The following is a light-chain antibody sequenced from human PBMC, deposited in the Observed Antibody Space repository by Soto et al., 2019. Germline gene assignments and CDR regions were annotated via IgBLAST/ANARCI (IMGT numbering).Light chain of an antibody. Sequence: EIVLTQSPRTLSLSPGDRATFSCRASQSFSSGYLAWYQQKPGQAPRLLIYGASRRAPAIPDRFSASGSGTDFSLTISRLVPEDFGVYYCQLYGGSLPWTFGQGTKVEIE. J-gene: IGKJ1*01. CDR2: GAS. CDR3: QLYGGSLPWT. V-gene: IGKV3-20*01. CDR1: QSFSSGY.